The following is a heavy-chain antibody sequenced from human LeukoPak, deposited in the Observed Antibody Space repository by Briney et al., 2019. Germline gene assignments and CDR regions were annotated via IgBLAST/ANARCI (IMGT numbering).Heavy chain of an antibody. Sequence: PGGSLRLSCVGSGLSLSKSHMHWVRQAPGKRLEWVALIPHDGGNKQYGDSAKGRFTVSRENSKNTVDLNMDSLTVDDTAIYYCAQEAYSSGRAGTFDIWGQGTMVTVSS. V-gene: IGHV3-30*04. J-gene: IGHJ3*02. CDR1: GLSLSKSH. CDR2: IPHDGGNK. CDR3: AQEAYSSGRAGTFDI. D-gene: IGHD6-19*01.